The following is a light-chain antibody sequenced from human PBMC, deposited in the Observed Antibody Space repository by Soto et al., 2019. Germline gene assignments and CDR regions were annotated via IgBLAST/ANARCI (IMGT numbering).Light chain of an antibody. J-gene: IGKJ2*01. CDR3: QQSYSTRYT. V-gene: IGKV1-39*01. Sequence: DIQMTQSPSSLSASVGDRVTITCRASQSMSNYLNWYQQTPGKAPKLLIYAASTLQRGVPSRFSGSGSGTDFTLTISSLQPEDFATYFCQQSYSTRYTFGQGTKLEMK. CDR2: AAS. CDR1: QSMSNY.